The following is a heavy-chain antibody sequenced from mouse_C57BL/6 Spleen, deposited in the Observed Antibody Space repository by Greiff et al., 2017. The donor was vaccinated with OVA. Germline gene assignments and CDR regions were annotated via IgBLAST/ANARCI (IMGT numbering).Heavy chain of an antibody. CDR2: IYPRSGNT. V-gene: IGHV1-81*01. J-gene: IGHJ3*01. D-gene: IGHD2-3*01. CDR1: GYTFTSYG. Sequence: VQLQESGAELARPGASVKLSCKASGYTFTSYGISWVKQRPGQGLEWIGEIYPRSGNTYYNEKFKGKATLTADKSSSTAYMELRSLTSEDSAVYFCARTGYGYYAAYWGQGTLVTVSA. CDR3: ARTGYGYYAAY.